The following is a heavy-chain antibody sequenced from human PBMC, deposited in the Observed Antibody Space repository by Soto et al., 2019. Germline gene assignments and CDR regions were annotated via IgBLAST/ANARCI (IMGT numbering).Heavy chain of an antibody. CDR3: ARGRYCSSTSCSFYNWFDP. V-gene: IGHV1-3*01. Sequence: ASVKVSCKASGYTFTSYAMHWVRQAPGQRLEWMGWINAGNGNTKYSQKFQGRVTITRDTSASTAYMELSSLGSEDTAVYYCARGRYCSSTSCSFYNWFDPWGQGTLVTVSS. CDR2: INAGNGNT. CDR1: GYTFTSYA. J-gene: IGHJ5*02. D-gene: IGHD2-2*01.